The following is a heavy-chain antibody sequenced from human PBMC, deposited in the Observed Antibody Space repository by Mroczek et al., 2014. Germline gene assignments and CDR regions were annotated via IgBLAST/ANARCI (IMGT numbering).Heavy chain of an antibody. D-gene: IGHD2-2*01. Sequence: GGKKPGSSVKVSCKASGGTFSSYAISWVRQAPGQGLEWMGGIIPIFGTANYAQKFQGRVTITADESTSTAYMELSSLRSEDTAVYYCARGGYCSSTSCPGHCYMDVWGKGTTVTVSS. V-gene: IGHV1-69*01. CDR3: ARGGYCSSTSCPGHCYMDV. CDR1: GGTFSSYA. J-gene: IGHJ6*03. CDR2: IIPIFGTA.